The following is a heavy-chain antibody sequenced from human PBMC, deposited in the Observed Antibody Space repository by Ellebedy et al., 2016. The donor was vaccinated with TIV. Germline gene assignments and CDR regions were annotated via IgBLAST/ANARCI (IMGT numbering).Heavy chain of an antibody. J-gene: IGHJ6*02. V-gene: IGHV3-30-3*01. CDR2: ISYDGNNK. CDR3: ARCTHQPRSSFYYGMDV. D-gene: IGHD4/OR15-4a*01. Sequence: PGGSLRLSCAASGFTFSTYAMHWVRQAPGKGLEWVAIISYDGNNKYYADSVKGRFTISRDNSKNTLYLQMNSLRAEDTAVYYCARCTHQPRSSFYYGMDVWGQGTTVTVSS. CDR1: GFTFSTYA.